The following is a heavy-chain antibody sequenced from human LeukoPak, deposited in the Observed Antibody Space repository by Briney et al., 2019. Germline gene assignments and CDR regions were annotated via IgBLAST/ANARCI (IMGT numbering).Heavy chain of an antibody. Sequence: GGSLRLSCAASGFTFSSYWMHWVRQVPGKGLVWVSRINSDGSSTSYADSVKGRFTISRDNAKNTLYVQMNSLRAEDTAVYYCARIPSWDTAMAAGDYWGQGTLVTVSS. V-gene: IGHV3-74*01. CDR3: ARIPSWDTAMAAGDY. CDR1: GFTFSSYW. CDR2: INSDGSST. D-gene: IGHD5-18*01. J-gene: IGHJ4*02.